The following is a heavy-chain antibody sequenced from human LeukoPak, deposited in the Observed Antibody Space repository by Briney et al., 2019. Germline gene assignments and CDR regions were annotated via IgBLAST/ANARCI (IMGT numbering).Heavy chain of an antibody. CDR3: ARGGSRTYYDYIWGSSGARDI. CDR1: GYTFTSYG. D-gene: IGHD3-16*01. Sequence: ASVKVSCKASGYTFTSYGISWVRQAPGQGLEWMGWISAYNGNTNYAQKLQGRVTMTTDTSTSTAYMELRSLRSDDTAVYYCARGGSRTYYDYIWGSSGARDIWGQGTMVTVSS. CDR2: ISAYNGNT. J-gene: IGHJ3*02. V-gene: IGHV1-18*01.